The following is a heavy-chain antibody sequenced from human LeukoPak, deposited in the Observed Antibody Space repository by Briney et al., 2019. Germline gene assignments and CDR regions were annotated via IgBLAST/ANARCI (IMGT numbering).Heavy chain of an antibody. CDR2: IYYSGST. D-gene: IGHD3-10*01. CDR3: ANLAGSQSGDDAFDI. Sequence: SETLSLTCPVSGGSIISNSYYWGWIRQPPGKGLEWIGSIYYSGSTYYNPSLKSRVSISVDTSKNQFSLKLSSVTAADTAVYYCANLAGSQSGDDAFDIWGQGTLVTVSS. V-gene: IGHV4-39*07. J-gene: IGHJ3*02. CDR1: GGSIISNSYY.